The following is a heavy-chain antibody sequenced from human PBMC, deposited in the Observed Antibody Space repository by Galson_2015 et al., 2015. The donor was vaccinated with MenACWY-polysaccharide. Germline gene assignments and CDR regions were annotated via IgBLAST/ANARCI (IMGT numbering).Heavy chain of an antibody. J-gene: IGHJ5*02. V-gene: IGHV3-23*01. CDR3: AKDSTDFWSVAGRFDH. D-gene: IGHD3-3*01. Sequence: SLRLSCAASGFTFGGYAMSWVRQAPGKGLEWVAVIRSSGSNTYYADSVNGRFTISRDNSKNTLYLQMNSLRAEDTAVYYCAKDSTDFWSVAGRFDHWGQGTLVTVSS. CDR1: GFTFGGYA. CDR2: IRSSGSNT.